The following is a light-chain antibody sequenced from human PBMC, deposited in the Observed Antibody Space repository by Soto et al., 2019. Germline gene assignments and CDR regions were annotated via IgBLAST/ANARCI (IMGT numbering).Light chain of an antibody. CDR2: GAS. CDR3: QQYNNWPWT. J-gene: IGKJ1*01. CDR1: QSISDT. Sequence: EIVMTQSPATQSVSPGGRATLSCRASQSISDTLAWYQQKPGQAPRLLIYGASTRAPGFPARFSGSGSGTDFTLTISSLQSEDFAVYYCQQYNNWPWTFGQGTKVEIK. V-gene: IGKV3-15*01.